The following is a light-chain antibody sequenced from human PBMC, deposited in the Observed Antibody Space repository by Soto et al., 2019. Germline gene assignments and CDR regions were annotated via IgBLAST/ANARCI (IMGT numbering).Light chain of an antibody. V-gene: IGLV2-14*01. CDR3: YSYTTTNTWL. J-gene: IGLJ2*01. CDR2: EVT. CDR1: SNDVGAYNY. Sequence: QSVLPQPASMSGSPGQSITISCAGTSNDVGAYNYVSWYQHHPGQAPKLMIYEVTNRPSGVSPRFSGSKSGNTASLTISGLQAEDEADYYCYSYTTTNTWLFGGGTKVTVL.